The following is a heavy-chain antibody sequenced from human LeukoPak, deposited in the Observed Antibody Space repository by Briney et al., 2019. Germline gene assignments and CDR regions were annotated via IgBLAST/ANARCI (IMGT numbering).Heavy chain of an antibody. J-gene: IGHJ4*02. CDR2: IHTSGST. D-gene: IGHD5-24*01. V-gene: IGHV4-4*07. Sequence: SETLSLTCTVSGDSINTYYWSWIRQPAGKGLDWIGRIHTSGSTNYNPSLKSRVTMSLDTSKNQLSLKVYSVTATDTAVYYCGASRDGYIDYWGQGILVTASS. CDR3: GASRDGYIDY. CDR1: GDSINTYY.